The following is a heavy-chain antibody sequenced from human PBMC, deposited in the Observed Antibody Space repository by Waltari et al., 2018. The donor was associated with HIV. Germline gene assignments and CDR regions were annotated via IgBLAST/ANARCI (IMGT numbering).Heavy chain of an antibody. CDR2: IIPILGIA. Sequence: QVQLVQSGAEVKKPGSSVKVSCKASGGPFSSYTISWVRQAPGQGLEWMGRIIPILGIANYAQKFQGRVTITADKSTSTAYMELSSLRSEDTAVYYCARLYSGYETYGMDVWGQGTTVTVSS. J-gene: IGHJ6*02. CDR3: ARLYSGYETYGMDV. D-gene: IGHD5-12*01. V-gene: IGHV1-69*02. CDR1: GGPFSSYT.